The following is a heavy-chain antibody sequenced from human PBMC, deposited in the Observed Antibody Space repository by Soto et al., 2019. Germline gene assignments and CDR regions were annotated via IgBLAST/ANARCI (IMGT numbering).Heavy chain of an antibody. CDR1: GFTFSSFA. D-gene: IGHD2-15*01. Sequence: QVQLVESGGGVVQPGRSLRLSCAASGFTFSSFAMHWVRLAPGRGLEWVAVISYDGSNKYYADSVKGRFTISRDNSKNTLYLQMNSLRAEDTAVYYCARGGSGLYWYFDLWGRRTLVTVSS. CDR3: ARGGSGLYWYFDL. CDR2: ISYDGSNK. V-gene: IGHV3-30-3*01. J-gene: IGHJ2*01.